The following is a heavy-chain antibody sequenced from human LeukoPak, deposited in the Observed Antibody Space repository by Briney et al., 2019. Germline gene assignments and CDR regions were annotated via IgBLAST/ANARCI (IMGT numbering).Heavy chain of an antibody. Sequence: GGSLRLSCAASGFTFSSYTMNWVRQGPGKGLEWVSSISSSSSYIYYADSLKGRFTISRDNAKNSLYLQMNSLRAEDTALYYCAKDTSAAAAAGTHFDYWGQGTLITVSS. D-gene: IGHD6-13*01. CDR2: ISSSSSYI. J-gene: IGHJ4*02. CDR1: GFTFSSYT. CDR3: AKDTSAAAAAGTHFDY. V-gene: IGHV3-21*04.